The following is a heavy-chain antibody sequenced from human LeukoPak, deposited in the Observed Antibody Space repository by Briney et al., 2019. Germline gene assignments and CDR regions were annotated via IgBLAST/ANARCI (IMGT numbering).Heavy chain of an antibody. CDR3: AKAIALIRSSGWSHNFDY. J-gene: IGHJ4*02. V-gene: IGHV3-23*01. Sequence: GGSLRLSCAASGFTFSSYWMSWVRQAPGKGLEWVSAISGSGGSTYYADSVKGRFTISRDNSKNTLYLQMNSLRAEDTAVYYCAKAIALIRSSGWSHNFDYWGQGTLVTVSS. CDR1: GFTFSSYW. CDR2: ISGSGGST. D-gene: IGHD6-19*01.